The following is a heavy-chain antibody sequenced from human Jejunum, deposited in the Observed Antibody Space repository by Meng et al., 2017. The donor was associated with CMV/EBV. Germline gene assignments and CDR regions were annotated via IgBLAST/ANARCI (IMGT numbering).Heavy chain of an antibody. J-gene: IGHJ6*02. D-gene: IGHD3-10*01. Sequence: YGMSWVRQAPGKGLEYISTISGSGDSTYVADSMKGRFTISRDNSKNTLYLQMNNLRADDTAVYYCAKRLSMVRRVIDYYYYYGMDVWGQGTTVTVSS. CDR3: AKRLSMVRRVIDYYYYYGMDV. CDR1: YG. CDR2: ISGSGDST. V-gene: IGHV3-23*01.